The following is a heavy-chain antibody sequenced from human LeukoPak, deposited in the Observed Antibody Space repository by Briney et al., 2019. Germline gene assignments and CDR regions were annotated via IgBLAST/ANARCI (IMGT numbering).Heavy chain of an antibody. CDR3: AKDWTKWFPPSYYFDY. CDR2: ISYDGSNK. Sequence: GVSLRLSCAASGFTFRSYCMHWVPQAPGKGLEWVAVISYDGSNKYYADAVKRRFTIYRDNPQNTLHRQMHSQRARDTAVYLCAKDWTKWFPPSYYFDYWGQGTLVTVSS. J-gene: IGHJ4*02. CDR1: GFTFRSYC. D-gene: IGHD3-22*01. V-gene: IGHV3-30*18.